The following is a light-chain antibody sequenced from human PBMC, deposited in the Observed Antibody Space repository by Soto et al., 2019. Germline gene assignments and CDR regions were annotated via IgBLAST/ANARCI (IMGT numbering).Light chain of an antibody. CDR3: CSYAGSYTYV. CDR1: SSDVGGYDY. Sequence: QSALTQPRSVSGSPGQSVTISCTGTSSDVGGYDYISWYQQHPGKAPKLMIYDVSQRPSGVPDRFSGSKSGNTASLTISGLRAEDEADYYCCSYAGSYTYVFGTETKVTVL. V-gene: IGLV2-11*01. J-gene: IGLJ1*01. CDR2: DVS.